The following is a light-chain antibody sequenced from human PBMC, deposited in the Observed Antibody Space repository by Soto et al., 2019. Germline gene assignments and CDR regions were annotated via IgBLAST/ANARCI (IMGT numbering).Light chain of an antibody. CDR3: QQYNNWPRT. V-gene: IGKV3-20*01. J-gene: IGKJ1*01. CDR1: QSVSSSQ. CDR2: DAS. Sequence: EIVLTQSPGTLSLSPGERATLSCRASQSVSSSQLAWYQQKPGQAPRLLIHDASSRATGISDRFTGSGSGTEFTLTISSLQSEDFAVYYCQQYNNWPRTFGQGTKVDIK.